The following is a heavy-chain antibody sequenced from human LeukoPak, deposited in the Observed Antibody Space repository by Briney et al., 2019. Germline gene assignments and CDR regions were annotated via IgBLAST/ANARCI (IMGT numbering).Heavy chain of an antibody. CDR3: AKELRWSKKGDY. J-gene: IGHJ4*02. D-gene: IGHD4-23*01. V-gene: IGHV3-30*02. CDR2: IRYDGSNK. Sequence: GGSLRLSCAASGFTFSSYGMHWVRQAPGKGLEWVTFIRYDGSNKYYADSVKGRFTISRDNSKNTLYLQMNSLRAEDTAVYYCAKELRWSKKGDYWGQGTLVTVSS. CDR1: GFTFSSYG.